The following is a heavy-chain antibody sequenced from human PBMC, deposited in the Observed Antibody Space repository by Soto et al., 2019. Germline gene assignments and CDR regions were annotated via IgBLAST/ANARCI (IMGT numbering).Heavy chain of an antibody. V-gene: IGHV3-48*02. CDR1: GFTFSSYV. Sequence: EVQLVESGGGLVQPGASLKLSCVASGFTFSSYVMSWVRQAPGKGLEFVAYISHDSARIYYSDSVRGRFTISRDNDKDSLFLQMNSLRDEDSAVYFYVRDRDWSFDIWGQGTKVTVSS. CDR3: VRDRDWSFDI. J-gene: IGHJ3*02. CDR2: ISHDSARI. D-gene: IGHD3-9*01.